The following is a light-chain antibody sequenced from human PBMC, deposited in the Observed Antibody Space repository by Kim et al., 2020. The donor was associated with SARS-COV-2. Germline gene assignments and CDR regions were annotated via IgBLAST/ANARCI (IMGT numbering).Light chain of an antibody. CDR1: QDIGNS. CDR2: DTI. V-gene: IGKV1-33*01. J-gene: IGKJ4*01. Sequence: DIQMTQSSSSLSASVGDRVTITCQANQDIGNSLNWYQQRPGEAPKLLIYDTITLQRGVPSRFSGSGSGTDFSFTINSLQPEDFATYFCQQYDNFRLTFGGGTKVDIK. CDR3: QQYDNFRLT.